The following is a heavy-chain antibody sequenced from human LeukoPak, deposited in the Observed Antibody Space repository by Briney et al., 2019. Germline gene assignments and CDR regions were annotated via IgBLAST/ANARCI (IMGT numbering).Heavy chain of an antibody. CDR1: GFTFSTYY. J-gene: IGHJ4*02. CDR2: VKQDGSEN. D-gene: IGHD2-2*01. CDR3: ARERYCTSTTCYVGVPFDY. V-gene: IGHV3-7*01. Sequence: GGSLRLSCAASGFTFSTYYMTWVRQAPGKGLEWVAGVKQDGSENYYVDSVKGRFTISRDNSKNSLYLQMNSLRAEDTAVYSCARERYCTSTTCYVGVPFDYWGQGTLVTVAS.